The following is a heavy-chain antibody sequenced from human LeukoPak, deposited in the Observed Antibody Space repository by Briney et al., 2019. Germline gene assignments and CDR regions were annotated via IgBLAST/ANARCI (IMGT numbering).Heavy chain of an antibody. CDR3: ARMTGTTSEGY. Sequence: GGSLRLSCAASGFTFSSYGMNWVRQAPGKGLEWVSSISSSSSYIYYADSVKGRFTISRDNAKNSLYLQMNSLRAEDTAVYYCARMTGTTSEGYWGQGTLVTVSS. J-gene: IGHJ4*02. V-gene: IGHV3-21*01. CDR1: GFTFSSYG. D-gene: IGHD1-7*01. CDR2: ISSSSSYI.